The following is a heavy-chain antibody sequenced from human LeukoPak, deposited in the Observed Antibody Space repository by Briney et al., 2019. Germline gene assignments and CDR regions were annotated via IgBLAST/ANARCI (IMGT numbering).Heavy chain of an antibody. Sequence: PGGSLRLSCAASGFTVSSNYMSWVRQAPGKGLEWVSVIYSGGSTYYADSVKGRFTTSRDNSKNTLYLQMNSLRAEDTAVYYCAREDYVWGSYRSSGSDWGQGTLVTVSS. CDR2: IYSGGST. J-gene: IGHJ4*02. V-gene: IGHV3-66*01. D-gene: IGHD3-16*02. CDR3: AREDYVWGSYRSSGSD. CDR1: GFTVSSNY.